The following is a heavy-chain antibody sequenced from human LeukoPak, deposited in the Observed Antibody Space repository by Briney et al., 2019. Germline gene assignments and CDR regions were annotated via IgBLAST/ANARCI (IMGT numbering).Heavy chain of an antibody. Sequence: GGSLRLSCVASGFTFSSYAMHWVRQAPGKGLEWVAVISYDGSNKYYADSVKGRFTISRDNSKNTLYLQMNSLRAEDTAVYYCARDPCGGDCENYFDYWGQGTLVTVSS. V-gene: IGHV3-30*04. CDR2: ISYDGSNK. CDR3: ARDPCGGDCENYFDY. J-gene: IGHJ4*02. CDR1: GFTFSSYA. D-gene: IGHD2-21*02.